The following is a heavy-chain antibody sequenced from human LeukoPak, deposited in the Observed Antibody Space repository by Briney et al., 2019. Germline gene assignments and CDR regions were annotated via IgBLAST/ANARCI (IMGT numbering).Heavy chain of an antibody. CDR3: ARDPEPVRAVTGSGGNV. CDR1: GYTFTSYG. V-gene: IGHV1-2*02. CDR2: INPNSGGT. Sequence: GASVKVSCKASGYTFTSYGISWVRQAPGQGLEWMGWINPNSGGTNYAQKFQGRVTMTRDTSISTAYMELSRLTSDDTAVYYCARDPEPVRAVTGSGGNVWGKGTTVTVSS. J-gene: IGHJ6*04. D-gene: IGHD6-19*01.